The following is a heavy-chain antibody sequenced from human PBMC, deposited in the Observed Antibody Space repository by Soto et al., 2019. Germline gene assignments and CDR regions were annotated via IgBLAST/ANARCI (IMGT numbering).Heavy chain of an antibody. D-gene: IGHD2-15*01. CDR2: IYYSGST. V-gene: IGHV4-39*01. CDR1: DGSIRSSSYY. CDR3: ARNIVVVVAASDYYFDY. Sequence: SETLSLTSTVSDGSIRSSSYYWGWIRQPPGKGLEWIGSIYYSGSTYYNPSLKSRVTISVDTSKNQFSLKLSSVTAADTAVYYCARNIVVVVAASDYYFDYWGQGTLVTVSS. J-gene: IGHJ4*02.